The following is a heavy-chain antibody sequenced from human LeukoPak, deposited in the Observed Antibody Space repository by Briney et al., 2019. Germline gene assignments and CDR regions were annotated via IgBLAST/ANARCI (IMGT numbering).Heavy chain of an antibody. Sequence: ASVKVSCKASGYTFTGYYMHWVRQAPGQGLEWMGWINPNSGGTNYAQKFQGRVTMTRDTSISTAYMELSSLKASDTAMYYCARRNDYHAFDIWGQGTMVTVSS. J-gene: IGHJ3*02. D-gene: IGHD4-11*01. CDR2: INPNSGGT. CDR3: ARRNDYHAFDI. V-gene: IGHV1-2*02. CDR1: GYTFTGYY.